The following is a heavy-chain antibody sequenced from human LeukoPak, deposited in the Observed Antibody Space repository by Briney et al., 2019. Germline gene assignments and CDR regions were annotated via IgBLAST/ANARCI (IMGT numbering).Heavy chain of an antibody. Sequence: GGSLRLSCAASGFSFSTYAMSCVRQSRGKGLECVSSICNSGGSTYYADSVKGRFTISRDNSKNMLYLQMNSLRAEDTAIYYCAKGDRYGSGSMVDYWGQGTLVIVSS. CDR3: AKGDRYGSGSMVDY. V-gene: IGHV3-23*01. D-gene: IGHD3-10*01. J-gene: IGHJ4*02. CDR1: GFSFSTYA. CDR2: ICNSGGST.